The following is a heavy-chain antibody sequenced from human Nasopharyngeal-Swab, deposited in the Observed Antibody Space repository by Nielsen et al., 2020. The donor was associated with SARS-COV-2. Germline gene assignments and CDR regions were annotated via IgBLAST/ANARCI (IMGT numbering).Heavy chain of an antibody. Sequence: ASVKVSCKVSGYTLTVLPIHWVRQAPGKGLEWMGTVVPGDGGPIYAQNFQGRVTMTEDTSTYTAYLELSSLRSEDTAVYYCASEGSGVFGVVIYAFDIWGPGTLVTVSS. CDR3: ASEGSGVFGVVIYAFDI. V-gene: IGHV1-24*01. D-gene: IGHD3-3*01. CDR2: VVPGDGGP. J-gene: IGHJ3*02. CDR1: GYTLTVLP.